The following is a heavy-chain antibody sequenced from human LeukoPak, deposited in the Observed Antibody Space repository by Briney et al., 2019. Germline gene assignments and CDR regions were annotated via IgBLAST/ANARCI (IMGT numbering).Heavy chain of an antibody. CDR2: IIPIFGTA. CDR3: ARAHDSSGYYYVGYFQH. Sequence: ASVKVSCKASGGTFSSYAISWVRRAPGHGLEWMGRIIPIFGTANYAQKFQGRVTITTDESTSTAYMELSSLRSEDTAVYYCARAHDSSGYYYVGYFQHWGQGTLVTVSS. J-gene: IGHJ1*01. D-gene: IGHD3-22*01. CDR1: GGTFSSYA. V-gene: IGHV1-69*05.